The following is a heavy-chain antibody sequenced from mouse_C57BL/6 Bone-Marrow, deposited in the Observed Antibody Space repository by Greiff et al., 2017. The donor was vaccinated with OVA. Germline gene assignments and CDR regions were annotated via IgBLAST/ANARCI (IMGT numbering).Heavy chain of an antibody. CDR3: ARRSYYGYPHYFDY. J-gene: IGHJ2*01. V-gene: IGHV1-7*01. CDR2: INPSSGYP. CDR1: GYTFTSYW. Sequence: QVHVKQSGAELAKPGASVKLSCKASGYTFTSYWMHWVKQRPGQGLEWIGYINPSSGYPKYNQKFKDKATLTADKSSITAYMQLSSLTYEDSAVYYCARRSYYGYPHYFDYWGQGTTLTVSS. D-gene: IGHD2-2*01.